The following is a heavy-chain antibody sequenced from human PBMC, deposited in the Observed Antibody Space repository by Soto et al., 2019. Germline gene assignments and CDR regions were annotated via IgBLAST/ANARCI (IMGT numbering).Heavy chain of an antibody. Sequence: QITLKESGPTRVKPTQTLTLACTFSGFSLSSSGVGVGWIRQPPGKALEQLALIYWDDDKRYSPSLKSRLTITQDTAKTPVVLTMTNMDPVDTPTYYCAHRAGLQGNWDGGYFDFWGQGALVTVSS. CDR3: AHRAGLQGNWDGGYFDF. CDR1: GFSLSSSGVG. V-gene: IGHV2-5*02. D-gene: IGHD1-1*01. J-gene: IGHJ4*02. CDR2: IYWDDDK.